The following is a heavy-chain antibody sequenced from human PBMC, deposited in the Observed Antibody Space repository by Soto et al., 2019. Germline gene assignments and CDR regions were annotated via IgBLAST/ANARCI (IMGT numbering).Heavy chain of an antibody. Sequence: QVQLQQSGPGLVKPSQTLSLTCTVSGGSISFDHYHWTWIRQPPGKGLEWIGYVPYSGSVLYNLSFQSRVSISVDTSKNQCSLKLSSVTAADTAVYFCAREDDGGDRDYYGLDVWGQGTTVTVSS. CDR3: AREDDGGDRDYYGLDV. CDR1: GGSISFDHYH. D-gene: IGHD2-21*02. J-gene: IGHJ6*02. V-gene: IGHV4-30-4*01. CDR2: VPYSGSV.